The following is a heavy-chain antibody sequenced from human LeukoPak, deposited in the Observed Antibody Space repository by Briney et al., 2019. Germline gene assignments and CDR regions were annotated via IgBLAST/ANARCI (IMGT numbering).Heavy chain of an antibody. Sequence: ASVKVSCKASGGTFSSYAISWVRQAPGQGLEWMGGIIPIFGTANYAQKFQGRVTMTRDMSTSTVYMELSSLRSEDTAVYYCARDMVSTTGTTGRYYYYMDVWGKGTTVTVSS. J-gene: IGHJ6*03. V-gene: IGHV1-69*05. D-gene: IGHD1-1*01. CDR1: GGTFSSYA. CDR3: ARDMVSTTGTTGRYYYYMDV. CDR2: IIPIFGTA.